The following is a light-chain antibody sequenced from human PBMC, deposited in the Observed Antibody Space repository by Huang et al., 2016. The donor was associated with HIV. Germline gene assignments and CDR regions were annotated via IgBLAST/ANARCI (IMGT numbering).Light chain of an antibody. J-gene: IGKJ3*01. CDR1: QGISNY. CDR2: DAS. V-gene: IGKV1-27*01. CDR3: QKCNSAPFT. Sequence: DIQMTQSPSSLSASVGDRVTITCRASQGISNYLAWYQQKPGKVPKLLIFDASTLQAGVPSRFSGSGSGTDFTLTISSLQPEDVATYYCQKCNSAPFTFGPGTKVDIK.